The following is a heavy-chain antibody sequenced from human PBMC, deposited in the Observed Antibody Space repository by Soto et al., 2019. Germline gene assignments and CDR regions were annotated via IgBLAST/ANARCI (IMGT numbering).Heavy chain of an antibody. CDR2: IIPIFGTA. J-gene: IGHJ5*02. V-gene: IGHV1-69*13. Sequence: SVKFSCKASGGTFSSYAIIWLRQAPGQGLEWMGGIIPIFGTAKYAQKFQGRVTITADESTSTAYMELSSLRSEDKAVYYCARGARWFDPWGQGTLVTVSS. CDR3: ARGARWFDP. D-gene: IGHD6-6*01. CDR1: GGTFSSYA.